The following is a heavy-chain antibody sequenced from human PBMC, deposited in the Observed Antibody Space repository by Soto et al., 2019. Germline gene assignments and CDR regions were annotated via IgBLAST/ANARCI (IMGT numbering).Heavy chain of an antibody. D-gene: IGHD3-16*01. CDR3: AAELQLGAPFLLPTQSFDF. Sequence: SVKVSCKASEFTFTNSAVQWVRQARGQRLEWIGWIVVGRGHTNYAQKFQERVIITRDMSTVTTYMELSSLTSEDTAVYFCAAELQLGAPFLLPTQSFDFWGQGTLVTVSS. J-gene: IGHJ4*02. CDR2: IVVGRGHT. V-gene: IGHV1-58*01. CDR1: EFTFTNSA.